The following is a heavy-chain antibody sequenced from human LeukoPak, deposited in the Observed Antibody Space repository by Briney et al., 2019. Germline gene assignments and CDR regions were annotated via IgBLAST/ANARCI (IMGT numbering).Heavy chain of an antibody. CDR3: ARGVVVPAAIPSKSYGMDV. Sequence: SETLSLTCAVYGGSFSGYYWSWIRQPPGKGLEWIGEINHSGSTNYNPSLKSRVTISVDTSKNQFSLKLSSVTAADTAVYYCARGVVVPAAIPSKSYGMDVWGQGTTATVSS. CDR1: GGSFSGYY. J-gene: IGHJ6*02. CDR2: INHSGST. D-gene: IGHD2-2*01. V-gene: IGHV4-34*01.